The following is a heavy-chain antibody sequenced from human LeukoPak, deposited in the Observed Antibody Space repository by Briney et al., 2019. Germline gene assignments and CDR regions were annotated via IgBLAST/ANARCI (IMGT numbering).Heavy chain of an antibody. CDR1: GFTFSNYG. CDR2: IRYDGSNK. Sequence: PGGSLRLSCAASGFTFSNYGMHWVRQAPGKGLEWVAFIRYDGSNKYYTDSVKGRFTISRDNSKNSLYLQINSLRAEDTAVYYCARASITMDRGELVFYFDYWGQGTLVTVSS. V-gene: IGHV3-30*02. J-gene: IGHJ4*02. D-gene: IGHD3-10*01. CDR3: ARASITMDRGELVFYFDY.